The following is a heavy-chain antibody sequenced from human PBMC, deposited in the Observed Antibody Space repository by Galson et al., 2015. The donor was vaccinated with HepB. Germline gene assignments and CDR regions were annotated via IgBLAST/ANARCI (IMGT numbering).Heavy chain of an antibody. V-gene: IGHV1-3*01. Sequence: SVKVSCKASGYTFIQFAIHWVRQAPGQGFECMGWINPRNGQPTYTQNFQERVTITRDTSATTVYMELRSLTSEDSSTYYCARGVVGDRANWFDPWGQGTLITVS. J-gene: IGHJ5*02. D-gene: IGHD2-21*01. CDR2: INPRNGQP. CDR3: ARGVVGDRANWFDP. CDR1: GYTFIQFA.